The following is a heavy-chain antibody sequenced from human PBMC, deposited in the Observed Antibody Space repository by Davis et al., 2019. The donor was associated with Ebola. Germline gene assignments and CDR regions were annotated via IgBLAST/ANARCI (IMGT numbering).Heavy chain of an antibody. CDR2: ISSNGGST. Sequence: GESLKISCAASGFTFSSYAMHWVRQAPGKGLEYVSAISSNGGSTYYADSVKGSFTISRDNSKNTLYLQMGSLRAEDMAVYYCARGIYDFWSGYSGFDYYGMDVWGQGTTVTVSS. CDR3: ARGIYDFWSGYSGFDYYGMDV. V-gene: IGHV3-64*02. J-gene: IGHJ6*02. D-gene: IGHD3-3*01. CDR1: GFTFSSYA.